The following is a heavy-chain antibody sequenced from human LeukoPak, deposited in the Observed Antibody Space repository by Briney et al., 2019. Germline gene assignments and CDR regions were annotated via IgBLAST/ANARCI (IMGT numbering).Heavy chain of an antibody. CDR1: GGSISSSISTKF. CDR2: IHYSGST. J-gene: IGHJ4*02. Sequence: KPSETLSLTCTVSGGSISSSISTKFWNWVLHPPEKALGWLGSIHYSGSTYYTPSLESRATVSVDTSKNQFSVKLTSVTAADTAVYYCARKGTIAPTGASHFDYWGQGILVTVSS. V-gene: IGHV4-39*01. CDR3: ARKGTIAPTGASHFDY. D-gene: IGHD6-13*01.